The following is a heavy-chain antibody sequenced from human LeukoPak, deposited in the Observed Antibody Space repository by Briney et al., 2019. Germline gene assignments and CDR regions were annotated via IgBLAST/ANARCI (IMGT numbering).Heavy chain of an antibody. CDR3: ARAGARVPAAIRAWFDP. D-gene: IGHD2-2*01. V-gene: IGHV1-69*13. J-gene: IGHJ5*02. CDR2: IIPIFGTA. CDR1: GGTFSSYA. Sequence: SVKVSCKASGGTFSSYAISWVRQAPGQGLEWMGGIIPIFGTANYAQKFQGRVTITADESTSTAYMELSSLRSEDTAVYYCARAGARVPAAIRAWFDPWGQGTLVTVSS.